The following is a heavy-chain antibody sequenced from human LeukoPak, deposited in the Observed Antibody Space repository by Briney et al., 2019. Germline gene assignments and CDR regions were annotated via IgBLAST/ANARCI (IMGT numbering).Heavy chain of an antibody. Sequence: PGGSLRLSCAASGFTFSSYDMHWVRQAPGMGLEWVSTISSRGGSTYYADSVKGRFTVSRDNSKNTLYLQMNSLRAEDTAIYYCAKHYYDSSGLVNFDYWGQGTLVTVSS. V-gene: IGHV3-23*01. CDR3: AKHYYDSSGLVNFDY. D-gene: IGHD3-22*01. J-gene: IGHJ4*02. CDR2: ISSRGGST. CDR1: GFTFSSYD.